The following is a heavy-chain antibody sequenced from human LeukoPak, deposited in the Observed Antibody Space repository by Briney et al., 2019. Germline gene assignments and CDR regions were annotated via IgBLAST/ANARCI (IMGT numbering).Heavy chain of an antibody. D-gene: IGHD3-10*01. J-gene: IGHJ4*02. V-gene: IGHV1-69*01. CDR1: GGTFSSYA. CDR2: TIPIFGTA. CDR3: ARGVTMVRGVIFHFDY. Sequence: SVKVSCKASGGTFSSYAISWVRQAPGQGLEWMGGTIPIFGTANYAQKFQGRVTITADESTSTAYMELSSLRSEDTAVYYCARGVTMVRGVIFHFDYWGQGTLVTVSS.